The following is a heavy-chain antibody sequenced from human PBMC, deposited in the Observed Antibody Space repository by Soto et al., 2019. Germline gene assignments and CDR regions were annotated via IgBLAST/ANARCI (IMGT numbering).Heavy chain of an antibody. J-gene: IGHJ4*02. D-gene: IGHD1-26*01. CDR3: ARGYSGSYRIDY. V-gene: IGHV3-74*01. CDR2: INTGGSIT. CDR1: GFTFSSCW. Sequence: VGSLRLSCAASGFTFSSCWIHWVRQAPGMGLVWVSRINTGGSITTYADSVKGRFTISRDNAKNTLYLQMNSLRAEDTAVYYCARGYSGSYRIDYWGQGSLVTVSS.